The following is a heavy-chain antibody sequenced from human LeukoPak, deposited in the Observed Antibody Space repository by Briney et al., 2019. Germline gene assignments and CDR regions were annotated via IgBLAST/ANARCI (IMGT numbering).Heavy chain of an antibody. CDR1: GGSISSGDYY. Sequence: SQTLSHTCTVSGGSISSGDYYWSWIRQPPGKGLEWIGPIYYSGSTYYNPSLKSRTTISIDTSKNQFTLHLTSVTAADTALYYCASYCSSSSCHGYFPHWGQGALVTAS. J-gene: IGHJ1*01. CDR3: ASYCSSSSCHGYFPH. CDR2: IYYSGST. V-gene: IGHV4-30-4*01. D-gene: IGHD2-2*01.